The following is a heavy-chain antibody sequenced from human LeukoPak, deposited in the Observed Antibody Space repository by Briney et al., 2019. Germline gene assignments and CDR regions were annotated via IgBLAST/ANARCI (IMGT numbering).Heavy chain of an antibody. J-gene: IGHJ3*02. V-gene: IGHV3-30*02. CDR2: IRYDGSNK. Sequence: GGSLRLSCAASGFTFSSYGMHWVRQAPGKGLEWVAFIRYDGSNKYYADSVKGRFTISRDNSKNTLYLQMNSLRAEDTAVYYCAKDWDDSGYDWGGANIWGQGTMVTVSS. D-gene: IGHD5-12*01. CDR1: GFTFSSYG. CDR3: AKDWDDSGYDWGGANI.